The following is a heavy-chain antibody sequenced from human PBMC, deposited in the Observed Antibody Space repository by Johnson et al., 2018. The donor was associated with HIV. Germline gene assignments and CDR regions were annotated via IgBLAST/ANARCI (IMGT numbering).Heavy chain of an antibody. CDR1: GFTFSNYA. CDR3: EGSCSGGACYSGVSAFDV. Sequence: VQLVESGGGLVQPGGSLRLSCAASGFTFSNYAMNWVRQAPGKGLEWVSSIGYSASDTYYADSVKGRFTISRDNSNNRLYLQMNSLRAVDTAIYYCEGSCSGGACYSGVSAFDVWGHGTMVTVSS. J-gene: IGHJ3*01. V-gene: IGHV3-23*04. D-gene: IGHD2-15*01. CDR2: IGYSASDT.